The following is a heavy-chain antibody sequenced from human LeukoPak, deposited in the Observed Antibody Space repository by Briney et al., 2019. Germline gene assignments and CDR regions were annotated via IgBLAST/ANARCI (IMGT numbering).Heavy chain of an antibody. CDR1: GYTFTTYF. CDR2: INPSGGGT. Sequence: ASVKVSRKASGYTFTTYFIHWVRQAPGQGLEWMGMINPSGGGTTYAQNFQGRVTMTRDTSTSTVYMDLSSLRSEDTALYYCARGENSGLFDYWGQGTLVTVSS. CDR3: ARGENSGLFDY. V-gene: IGHV1-46*01. J-gene: IGHJ4*02. D-gene: IGHD3-10*01.